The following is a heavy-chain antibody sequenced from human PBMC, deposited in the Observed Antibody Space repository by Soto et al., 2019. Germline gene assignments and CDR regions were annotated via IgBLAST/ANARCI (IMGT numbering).Heavy chain of an antibody. D-gene: IGHD3-10*01. CDR2: ISAYNGNT. Sequence: ASVKVSCKASGYTFTSYGISWVRQAPGQGLEWMGWISAYNGNTNYAQKLQGRVTISVDTSKNQFSLKLSSVTAADTAVYYCARAQGFGFGESSLDYWGQGTLVTVSS. CDR1: GYTFTSYG. J-gene: IGHJ4*02. CDR3: ARAQGFGFGESSLDY. V-gene: IGHV1-18*04.